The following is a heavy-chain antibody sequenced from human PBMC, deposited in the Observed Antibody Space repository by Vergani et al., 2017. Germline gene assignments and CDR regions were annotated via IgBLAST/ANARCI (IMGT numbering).Heavy chain of an antibody. D-gene: IGHD2-2*01. CDR2: IYSGGST. CDR1: GFTVSSNY. J-gene: IGHJ4*02. V-gene: IGHV3-66*02. Sequence: VQLVESGGGLVQPGGSLRLSCAASGFTVSSNYMSWVRQAPGKGLEWVSVIYSGGSTYYADSVKGRFTISRDNSKNTLYLQMNSLRAEDTAVYYCARDQLGEPATADVDYWGQGTLVTVSS. CDR3: ARDQLGEPATADVDY.